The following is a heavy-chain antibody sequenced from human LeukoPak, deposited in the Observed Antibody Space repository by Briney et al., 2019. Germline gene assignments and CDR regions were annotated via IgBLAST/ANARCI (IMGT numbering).Heavy chain of an antibody. V-gene: IGHV3-9*01. CDR1: GFTFDDYA. D-gene: IGHD3-22*01. Sequence: GGSLRLSCAASGFTFDDYAMHWVRQAPGKGLEWVSGVSWNSGSIDYAASVKGRFTISRDNAKNSLYLQMNSLRAEDTALCYCAKDIRARITMIVGDAFDIWGQGTMVTVSS. CDR2: VSWNSGSI. J-gene: IGHJ3*02. CDR3: AKDIRARITMIVGDAFDI.